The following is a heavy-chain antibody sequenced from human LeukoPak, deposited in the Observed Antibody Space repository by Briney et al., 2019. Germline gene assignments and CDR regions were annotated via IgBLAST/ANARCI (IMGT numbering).Heavy chain of an antibody. CDR1: GFTFGDYA. Sequence: GGSLRLSCTASGFTFGDYAMSWVRQAPGKGLEWVGFIRSKAYGGTTGYAASVKGRFTISRDDSKSIAYLQMNSLKTEDTAVYYCTTSSSWSHFDYWGQGTLVTVSS. D-gene: IGHD6-13*01. CDR2: IRSKAYGGTT. J-gene: IGHJ4*02. V-gene: IGHV3-49*04. CDR3: TTSSSWSHFDY.